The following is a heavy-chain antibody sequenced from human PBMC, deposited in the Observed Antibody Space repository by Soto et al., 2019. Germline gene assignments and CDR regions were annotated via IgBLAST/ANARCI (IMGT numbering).Heavy chain of an antibody. Sequence: QVQLVESGGGVVQPGRSLRLSCAASGFTFSSYGMHWVRQAPGKGLEWVAVISYDGSNKYYADSVKGRFTISRDNSKNTLYLQMHSLRAEDTAVYYCAKDRSTSFYYYYGMDVWGQGTTVTVSS. CDR1: GFTFSSYG. CDR2: ISYDGSNK. V-gene: IGHV3-30*18. J-gene: IGHJ6*02. CDR3: AKDRSTSFYYYYGMDV. D-gene: IGHD2-2*01.